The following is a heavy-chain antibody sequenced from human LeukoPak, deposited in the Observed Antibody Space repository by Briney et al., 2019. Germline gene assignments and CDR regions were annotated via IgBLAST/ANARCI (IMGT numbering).Heavy chain of an antibody. CDR1: GFTFSSYA. CDR2: ISGSGGST. J-gene: IGHJ4*02. CDR3: AKVPHESGWYGDFDY. V-gene: IGHV3-23*01. D-gene: IGHD6-19*01. Sequence: SGGSLRLSCAASGFTFSSYAMSWVRQAPGKGLEWVSAISGSGGSTYYADSVKGRFTISRDNSKNTLYLQMNGLRAEDTAVYYCAKVPHESGWYGDFDYWGQGTLVTVSS.